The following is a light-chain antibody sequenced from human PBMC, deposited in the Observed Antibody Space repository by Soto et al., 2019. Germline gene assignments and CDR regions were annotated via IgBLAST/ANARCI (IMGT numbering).Light chain of an antibody. CDR1: QSVSNTY. J-gene: IGKJ1*01. V-gene: IGKV3-20*01. Sequence: EIVLTQSPGTLSLSPGERATLSCRASQSVSNTYLAWYQQEPGQAPTLLIYAASSRATGIPDRFSGSGSGTDFTLTISRLEPEDFAVYYCQQYGSSPGTFGQGTKVEIK. CDR2: AAS. CDR3: QQYGSSPGT.